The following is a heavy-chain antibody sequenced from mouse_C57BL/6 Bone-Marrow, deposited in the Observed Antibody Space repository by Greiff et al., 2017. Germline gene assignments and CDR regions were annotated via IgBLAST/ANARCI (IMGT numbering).Heavy chain of an antibody. D-gene: IGHD1-1*01. J-gene: IGHJ2*01. CDR1: GYTFTSYG. Sequence: VKLMESGAELARPGASVKLSCKASGYTFTSYGISWVKQRTGQGLEWIGEIYPRSGNTYYNEKFKGKATLTADKSSSTAYMELRSLTSEDSAVYFCARNYGSLVLFDYWGQGTTLTVSS. CDR2: IYPRSGNT. CDR3: ARNYGSLVLFDY. V-gene: IGHV1-81*01.